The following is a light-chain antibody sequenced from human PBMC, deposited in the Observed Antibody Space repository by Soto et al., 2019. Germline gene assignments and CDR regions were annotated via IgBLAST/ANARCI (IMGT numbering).Light chain of an antibody. J-gene: IGKJ1*01. Sequence: DIQLTQSPYFLSANVGDRVTLTCRASQGINIFLAWFQQKPGKAPNLLISAASTLQSGVPSRFSGSGSGTEFTLTIGSLQPEDFATYYCLQHNSYPSWTFGQGTKVDIK. CDR1: QGINIF. V-gene: IGKV1-9*01. CDR2: AAS. CDR3: LQHNSYPSWT.